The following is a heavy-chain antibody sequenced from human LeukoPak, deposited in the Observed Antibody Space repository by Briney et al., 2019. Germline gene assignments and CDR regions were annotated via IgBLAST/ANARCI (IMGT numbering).Heavy chain of an antibody. CDR3: ARDGRVEFASGSYEY. CDR2: MNPNSGNT. D-gene: IGHD3-10*01. CDR1: GYTFTTYE. Sequence: VASVKVSCKVFGYTFTTYEINWVRQATGQGLEWMGWMNPNSGNTGYAQKFQGRVTMTRNTSISTAYMELSSLTSEDTAVYYCARDGRVEFASGSYEYWGQGTLVTVSS. V-gene: IGHV1-8*01. J-gene: IGHJ4*02.